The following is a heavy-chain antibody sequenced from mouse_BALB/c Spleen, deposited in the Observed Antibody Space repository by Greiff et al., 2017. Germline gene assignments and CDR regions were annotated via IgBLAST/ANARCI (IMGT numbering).Heavy chain of an antibody. D-gene: IGHD3-3*01. CDR1: GFAFSSYD. CDR2: ISSGGGST. J-gene: IGHJ4*01. V-gene: IGHV5-12-1*01. Sequence: DVKLVESGGGLVKPGGSLKLSCAASGFAFSSYDMSWVRQTPEKRLEWVAYISSGGGSTYYPDTVKGRFTISRDNAKNTLYLQMSSLKSEDTAMYYCARHRGPYYYAMDYWGQGTSVTVSS. CDR3: ARHRGPYYYAMDY.